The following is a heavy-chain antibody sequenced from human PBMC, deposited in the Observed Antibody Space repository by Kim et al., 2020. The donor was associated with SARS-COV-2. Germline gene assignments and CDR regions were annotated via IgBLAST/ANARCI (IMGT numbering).Heavy chain of an antibody. CDR3: AGFFYDSGGYYRLDY. CDR1: GFTFSTYG. V-gene: IGHV3-30*02. D-gene: IGHD3-22*01. J-gene: IGHJ4*02. CDR2: IRSDGSRE. Sequence: GGSLRLSCAASGFTFSTYGMYWVRQAPGKGLEWVADIRSDGSREHYADSVKGPFTISRDNSKNTLYLQMNSLRAEDTALYYCAGFFYDSGGYYRLDYWGQGTLVTVSS.